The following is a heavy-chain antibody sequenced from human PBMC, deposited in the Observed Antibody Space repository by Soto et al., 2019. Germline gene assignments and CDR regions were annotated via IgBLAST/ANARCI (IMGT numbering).Heavy chain of an antibody. J-gene: IGHJ6*02. D-gene: IGHD2-2*01. CDR2: IIPIFGTA. CDR3: AREGRGYCISSSCEADV. Sequence: SVKVSCKASGGTFSSYAISWVRQAPGQGFEWMGGIIPIFGTANYAQKFQGRVTITADESTSTAYMELSSLRSEDTAVYYCAREGRGYCISSSCEADVWGQGTTVTVSS. CDR1: GGTFSSYA. V-gene: IGHV1-69*13.